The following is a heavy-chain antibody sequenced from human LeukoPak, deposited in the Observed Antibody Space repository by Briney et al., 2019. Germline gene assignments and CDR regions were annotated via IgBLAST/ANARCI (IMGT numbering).Heavy chain of an antibody. Sequence: SVKVSCKASGGTLSSYAISWVRQAPGQGLEWMGRIIPILGIANYAQKFQGRVTITADKSTSTAYMELSSLRSEDTAVYYCARGGRLGYSYGLDYWGQGTLVTVSS. J-gene: IGHJ4*02. D-gene: IGHD5-18*01. V-gene: IGHV1-69*04. CDR3: ARGGRLGYSYGLDY. CDR1: GGTLSSYA. CDR2: IIPILGIA.